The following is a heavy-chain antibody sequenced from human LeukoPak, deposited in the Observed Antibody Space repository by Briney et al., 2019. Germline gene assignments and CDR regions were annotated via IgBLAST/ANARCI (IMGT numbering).Heavy chain of an antibody. V-gene: IGHV3-30*02. CDR1: RFTFNNYG. Sequence: SGGSLRLSCAASRFTFNNYGMHWVRQAPGKGLEWVAFIRYVGNSEYYADSVKGRFTISRDNSKNTLFLQMNGLRVEDTSVYYCARGAHDAFDIWGQGTMVTVSS. CDR2: IRYVGNSE. J-gene: IGHJ3*02. CDR3: ARGAHDAFDI. D-gene: IGHD1-26*01.